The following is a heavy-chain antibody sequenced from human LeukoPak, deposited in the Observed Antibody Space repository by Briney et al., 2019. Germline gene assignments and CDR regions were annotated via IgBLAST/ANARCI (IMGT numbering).Heavy chain of an antibody. Sequence: SETLSLTCAVYGGSFSGYYWSWIRQPPGKGLEWIGEINHSGSTNYNPSLKSRVTISVDTSKNQFSLKLSSVTAADTAVYYCARLEYSSSMNYWGQGTLVTVSS. J-gene: IGHJ4*02. CDR2: INHSGST. CDR3: ARLEYSSSMNY. CDR1: GGSFSGYY. V-gene: IGHV4-34*01. D-gene: IGHD6-6*01.